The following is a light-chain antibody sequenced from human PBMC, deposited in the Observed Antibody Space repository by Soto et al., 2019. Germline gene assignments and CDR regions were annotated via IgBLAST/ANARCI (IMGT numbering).Light chain of an antibody. Sequence: QSALTQPASVSGSPGQSITISCTGTSSDVGGYNYVSWYQQHPGKAPKLMIYEVSNRPSGVSNRFSGSKSGNTASLTISGLQAEDEADYYCSSYTSGNYVFGTGTKLTVL. V-gene: IGLV2-14*01. CDR2: EVS. CDR1: SSDVGGYNY. J-gene: IGLJ1*01. CDR3: SSYTSGNYV.